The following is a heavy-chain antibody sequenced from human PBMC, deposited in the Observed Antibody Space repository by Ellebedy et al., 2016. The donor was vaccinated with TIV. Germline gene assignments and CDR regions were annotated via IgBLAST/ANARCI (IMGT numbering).Heavy chain of an antibody. CDR2: ISSSSSYT. D-gene: IGHD2-2*01. J-gene: IGHJ2*01. Sequence: GGSLRLSXAASGFTFSDYYMSWIRQAPGKGLEWVSYISSSSSYTNYADSVKGRFTISRDNAKNSLYLQMNSLRAEDTAVYYCAREFAAAADYWYFDLWGRGTLVTVSS. CDR3: AREFAAAADYWYFDL. CDR1: GFTFSDYY. V-gene: IGHV3-11*05.